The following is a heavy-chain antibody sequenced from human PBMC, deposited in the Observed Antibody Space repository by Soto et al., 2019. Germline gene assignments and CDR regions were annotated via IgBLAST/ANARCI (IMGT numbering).Heavy chain of an antibody. CDR1: GYMFNTYG. CDR2: ISVYNGNI. J-gene: IGHJ4*02. D-gene: IGHD3-10*01. CDR3: ARTYGSGDYFLPFEY. V-gene: IGHV1-18*01. Sequence: QVQLLQSGAEVKKPGASVKVSCKASGYMFNTYGITWVRQAPGQGLEWMGWISVYNGNIDYAQKFEGRVTMTIDTSTSTAYMELNSLTSDDTAVYYCARTYGSGDYFLPFEYWGKGTPVSVSS.